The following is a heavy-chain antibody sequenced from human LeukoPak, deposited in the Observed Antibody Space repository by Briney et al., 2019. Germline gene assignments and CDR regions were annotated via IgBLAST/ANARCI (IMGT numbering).Heavy chain of an antibody. CDR3: ATLLTTVTTSAGG. V-gene: IGHV4-59*01. Sequence: SETLSLTCTVSGGSISSYYWSWIRQPPGKGLEWIGYIYYSGSTNYNPSLKSRVTISVDTSKNQFSLKVSSVTAADTAVYYCATLLTTVTTSAGGWGQGTLVTVSS. CDR2: IYYSGST. D-gene: IGHD4-17*01. CDR1: GGSISSYY. J-gene: IGHJ4*02.